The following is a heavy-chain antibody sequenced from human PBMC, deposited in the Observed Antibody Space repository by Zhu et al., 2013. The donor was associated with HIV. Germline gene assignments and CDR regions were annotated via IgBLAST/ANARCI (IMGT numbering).Heavy chain of an antibody. CDR3: TRQRRIAAANLGVSRWFDS. CDR1: GGSFSDYY. CDR2: INHSGNT. V-gene: IGHV4-34*02. Sequence: QVQLQQWGAGLLKPSETLSLTCGVSGGSFSDYYWAWIRQSPGKGLEWIGEINHSGNTKYNPSLGSRVATSVDTSKKQVTLRLTSVTAADTAVYYCTRQRRIAAANLGVSRWFDSWGPGNPGRPSRQ. D-gene: IGHD6-25*01. J-gene: IGHJ5*01.